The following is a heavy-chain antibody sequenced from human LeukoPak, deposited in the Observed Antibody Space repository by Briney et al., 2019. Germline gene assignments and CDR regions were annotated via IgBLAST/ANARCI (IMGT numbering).Heavy chain of an antibody. V-gene: IGHV1-2*02. J-gene: IGHJ4*02. CDR3: ARDSGLGYSGYDLAW. Sequence: GASVKVSCKASGYTFTGYYMSWVRQAPGQGLEWMGWINPNGGDTNYAQKFRGRVTMTRDTSIRTAYMELSRLRSDDTAVYYCARDSGLGYSGYDLAWWGQGTLVTVSS. CDR1: GYTFTGYY. D-gene: IGHD5-12*01. CDR2: INPNGGDT.